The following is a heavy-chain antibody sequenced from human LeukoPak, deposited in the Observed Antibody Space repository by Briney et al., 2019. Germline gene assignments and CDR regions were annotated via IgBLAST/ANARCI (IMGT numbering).Heavy chain of an antibody. CDR3: ARWGIAVAGGWFDP. J-gene: IGHJ5*02. Sequence: PSETLSLTCTVSGGSISSYYWSWIRQPPGKGLEWIGYIYYSGSTNYNPSLKSRVTISVDTSKNQFSLKLSSVTAADTAVYYCARWGIAVAGGWFDPWGQGTLVTVSS. V-gene: IGHV4-59*01. CDR2: IYYSGST. CDR1: GGSISSYY. D-gene: IGHD6-19*01.